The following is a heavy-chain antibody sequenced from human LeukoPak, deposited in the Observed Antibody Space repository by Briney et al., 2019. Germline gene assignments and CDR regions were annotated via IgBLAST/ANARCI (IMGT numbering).Heavy chain of an antibody. J-gene: IGHJ4*02. CDR1: GFTFSSYA. Sequence: GGSLRLSCAASGFTFSSYAMHWVRQAPCKGLEWVAVISYDGSNKYYADSVKGRFTISRDNSKNTLYLQMNSLRAEDTAVYYCARDRASSFDYWGQGTLVTVSS. V-gene: IGHV3-30-3*01. CDR2: ISYDGSNK. D-gene: IGHD2-21*01. CDR3: ARDRASSFDY.